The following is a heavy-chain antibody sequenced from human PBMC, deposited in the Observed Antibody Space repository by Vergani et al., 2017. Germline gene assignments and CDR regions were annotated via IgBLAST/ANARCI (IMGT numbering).Heavy chain of an antibody. CDR3: ARLATRVGAFDI. Sequence: QLQLQESGPGLVKPSETLSLTCTVSGGSISSSSYYWGWIRQPPGKGLEWIGYIYYSGSTNYNPSLKSRVTISVDTSKNQFSLKLSSVTAADTAVYYCARLATRVGAFDIWGQGTMVTVSS. D-gene: IGHD1-26*01. CDR2: IYYSGST. CDR1: GGSISSSSYY. V-gene: IGHV4-61*05. J-gene: IGHJ3*02.